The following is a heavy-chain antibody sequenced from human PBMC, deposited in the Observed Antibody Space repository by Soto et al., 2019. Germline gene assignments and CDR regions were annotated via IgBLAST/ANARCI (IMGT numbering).Heavy chain of an antibody. J-gene: IGHJ1*01. V-gene: IGHV3-33*01. D-gene: IGHD3-22*01. CDR1: GFTFSSYG. CDR3: ATPDSSGYYYDTSEYFQH. CDR2: IWDDGSNK. Sequence: QVQLVESGGGVVQPGRSLRLSCAASGFTFSSYGMHWVRQAPGKGLEWVAVIWDDGSNKYYADSVKGRFTISRDNYKNTLYLQMNSLRAEDTAVYYCATPDSSGYYYDTSEYFQHWGQGTLVTVSS.